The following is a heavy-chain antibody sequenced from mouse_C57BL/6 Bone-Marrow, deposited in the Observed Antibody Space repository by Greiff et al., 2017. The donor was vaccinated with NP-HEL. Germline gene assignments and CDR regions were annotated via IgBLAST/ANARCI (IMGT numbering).Heavy chain of an antibody. D-gene: IGHD1-1*01. CDR2: ISDGGSYT. J-gene: IGHJ2*01. Sequence: EVMLVESGGGLVKPGGSLKLSCAASGFTFSSYAMSWVRQTPEKRLEWVATISDGGSYTYYPDNVQGRFTISRDNTKNNLYLQMSHLKSEDSAMYYCARDSLLLRFFDGWGQGTTLTVSS. CDR3: ARDSLLLRFFDG. V-gene: IGHV5-4*01. CDR1: GFTFSSYA.